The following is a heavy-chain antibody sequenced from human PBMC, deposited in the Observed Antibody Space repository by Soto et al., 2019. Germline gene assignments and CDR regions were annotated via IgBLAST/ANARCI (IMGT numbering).Heavy chain of an antibody. D-gene: IGHD3-3*01. CDR1: GFSLTTSGVG. CDR2: IYWDDDK. J-gene: IGHJ4*02. V-gene: IGHV2-5*02. CDR3: AHRVLRTVFGLVTTTAIYFDF. Sequence: QITLNESGPTQVKPRQTLTLTCTFSGFSLTTSGVGVGWIRQSPGKAPEWLAPIYWDDDKRYSPSLKSRITITKDTSKNQVVLTMADLDPADTATYYCAHRVLRTVFGLVTTTAIYFDFWGQGTPVAVSS.